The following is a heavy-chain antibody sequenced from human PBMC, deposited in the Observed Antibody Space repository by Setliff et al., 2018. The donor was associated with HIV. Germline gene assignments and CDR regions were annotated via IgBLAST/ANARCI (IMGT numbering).Heavy chain of an antibody. D-gene: IGHD2-2*01. CDR2: IYYSGST. V-gene: IGHV4-31*03. J-gene: IGHJ3*02. CDR1: GGSISSGGYY. Sequence: SETLSLTCTVSGGSISSGGYYWSWIRQHPGKGLEWIGYIYYSGSTYYNPSLTRRVTISVDTSKNQFSLKLSSVTAADTAVYYCARETAIVVVPAATYDAFDIWGQGTMVTVSS. CDR3: ARETAIVVVPAATYDAFDI.